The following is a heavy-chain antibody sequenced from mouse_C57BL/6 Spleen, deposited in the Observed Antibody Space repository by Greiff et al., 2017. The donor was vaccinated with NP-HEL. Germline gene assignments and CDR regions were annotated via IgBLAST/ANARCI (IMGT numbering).Heavy chain of an antibody. V-gene: IGHV1-55*01. D-gene: IGHD3-2*02. CDR3: ARTERTAQATIYWYFDV. Sequence: QVHVKQPGAELVKPGASVKMSCKASGYTFTSYWITWVKQRPGQGLEWIGDIYPGSGSTNYNEKFKSKATLTVDTSSSTAYMQLSSLTSEDSAVYYCARTERTAQATIYWYFDVWGTGTTVTVSS. CDR2: IYPGSGST. CDR1: GYTFTSYW. J-gene: IGHJ1*03.